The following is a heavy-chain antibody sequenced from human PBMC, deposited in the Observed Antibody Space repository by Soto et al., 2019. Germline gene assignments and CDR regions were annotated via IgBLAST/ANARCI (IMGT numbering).Heavy chain of an antibody. D-gene: IGHD5-18*01. CDR1: GFTFSSYG. CDR3: GKPYTAMALDAFDI. V-gene: IGHV3-30*18. J-gene: IGHJ3*02. Sequence: GGSLRLSCAASGFTFSSYGMHWVRQAPGKGLEWVAVISYDGSNKYYADSVKGRFTISRDNSKNTLYLQMNSLRAEDTAVYYCGKPYTAMALDAFDIWGQGTMVTVSS. CDR2: ISYDGSNK.